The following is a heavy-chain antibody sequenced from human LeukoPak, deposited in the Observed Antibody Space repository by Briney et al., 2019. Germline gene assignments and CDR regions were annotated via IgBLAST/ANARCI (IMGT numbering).Heavy chain of an antibody. CDR3: ARGEDYSSSWFYYYYGMDV. CDR1: GYTFTGYY. V-gene: IGHV1-2*02. Sequence: ASVKVSCKASGYTFTGYYMHWVRQAPGQGLEWVGWINPNSGGTNYAQKFQGRVTMTRNTSISTAYMELSSLRSEDTAVYYCARGEDYSSSWFYYYYGMDVWGQGTTVTVSS. J-gene: IGHJ6*02. D-gene: IGHD6-13*01. CDR2: INPNSGGT.